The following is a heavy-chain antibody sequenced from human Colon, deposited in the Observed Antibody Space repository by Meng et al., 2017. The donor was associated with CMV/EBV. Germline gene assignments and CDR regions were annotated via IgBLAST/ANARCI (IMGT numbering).Heavy chain of an antibody. CDR2: ISYDGSNK. CDR1: GFTFSSYG. Sequence: SGFTFSSYGMHWVRQAPGKGLESVAVISYDGSNKYHADSVKGRFTISRDNSKNTLYLQMSSLRAEDTAVYYCARDADTTSHYSQFDYWGQGNMVTVSS. J-gene: IGHJ4*02. D-gene: IGHD2/OR15-2a*01. CDR3: ARDADTTSHYSQFDY. V-gene: IGHV3-33*05.